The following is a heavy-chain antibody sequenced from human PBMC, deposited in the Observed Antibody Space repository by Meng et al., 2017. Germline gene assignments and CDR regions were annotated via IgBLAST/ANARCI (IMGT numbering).Heavy chain of an antibody. J-gene: IGHJ4*02. Sequence: VRLQHGGAGLLRPSETLSLTCGVYGGSFNGYSWTWIRQPPGKGLEWVGDINHSGSTNYYPSLKSRVTTSLDTSKNQFSLRLRSVTAADTAVYFCARGFYSSGWNTFDYWGQGTLVTVSS. CDR2: INHSGST. CDR3: ARGFYSSGWNTFDY. V-gene: IGHV4-34*01. CDR1: GGSFNGYS. D-gene: IGHD6-19*01.